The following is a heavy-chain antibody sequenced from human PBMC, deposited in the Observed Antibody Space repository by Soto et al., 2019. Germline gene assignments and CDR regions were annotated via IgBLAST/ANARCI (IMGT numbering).Heavy chain of an antibody. CDR2: IFSSGTT. D-gene: IGHD3-16*01. Sequence: SETLSLTCTVSGDSIGSRNSYWSWIRQAPGNDLERIGYIFSSGTTYYNPSLKSRLTMSLDTSQNQFSLKLNSVTAADTAVYFCARVPSPFDFYYAMDVWGQGNTVT. J-gene: IGHJ6*02. CDR1: GDSIGSRNSY. V-gene: IGHV4-30-4*02. CDR3: ARVPSPFDFYYAMDV.